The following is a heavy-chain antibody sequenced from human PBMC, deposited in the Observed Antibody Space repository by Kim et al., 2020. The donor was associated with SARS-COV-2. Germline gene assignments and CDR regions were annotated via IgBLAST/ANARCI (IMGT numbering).Heavy chain of an antibody. CDR3: APYYDSNSYRGQWD. CDR1: GYSFSNYG. D-gene: IGHD3-22*01. Sequence: ASVKVSCKASGYSFSNYGLVWARQAPGQGLEWMGWISSNSGHTKYAQNVQGRVTLTTDTSTNTGYMELSSLRSDVTAVYYCAPYYDSNSYRGQWDWGQGTPVTVSS. V-gene: IGHV1-18*01. J-gene: IGHJ4*01. CDR2: ISSNSGHT.